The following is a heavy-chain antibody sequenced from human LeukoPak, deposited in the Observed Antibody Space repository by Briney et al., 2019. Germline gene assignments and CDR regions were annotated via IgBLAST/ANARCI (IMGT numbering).Heavy chain of an antibody. CDR1: GFTFGDYA. CDR2: IRSKAYGGTT. D-gene: IGHD2-2*02. Sequence: GGSLRLSCTAFGFTFGDYAMSWFRQAPGKGLEWVGFIRSKAYGGTTEYAASVKGRFTISRDDSKSIAYLQMNSLKTEDTAVYYCTRDLGYCSSTSCYTGWFDPWGQGTLVTVSS. J-gene: IGHJ5*02. V-gene: IGHV3-49*03. CDR3: TRDLGYCSSTSCYTGWFDP.